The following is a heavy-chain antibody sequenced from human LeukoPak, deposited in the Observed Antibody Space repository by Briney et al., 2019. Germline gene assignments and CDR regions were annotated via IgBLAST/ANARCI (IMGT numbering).Heavy chain of an antibody. Sequence: SQTLSLTCAISGDSVSSNSAAWNWIRQSPSRGLEWLGRTYYRSKWYNDYAVSVKSRITINPDTSKNQFSLQLNSVTPEDTAVYYCARGAPTYYDFWSGYLPPPYFDYWGQGTLVTVSS. CDR2: TYYRSKWYN. J-gene: IGHJ4*02. CDR3: ARGAPTYYDFWSGYLPPPYFDY. V-gene: IGHV6-1*01. CDR1: GDSVSSNSAA. D-gene: IGHD3-3*01.